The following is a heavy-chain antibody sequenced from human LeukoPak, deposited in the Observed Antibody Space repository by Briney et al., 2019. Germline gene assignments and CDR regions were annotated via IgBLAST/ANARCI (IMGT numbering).Heavy chain of an antibody. CDR1: GFTFSIYS. CDR3: ARDYDSSGFYDY. V-gene: IGHV3-21*01. D-gene: IGHD3-22*01. CDR2: IRSSKNL. J-gene: IGHJ4*02. Sequence: GGSLRLSCAASGFTFSIYSMNWVRQAPGKGLEWVSSIRSSKNLNYAKPVKGRFTISRDNAKYSLYLQMNSLRAEDTAVYYCARDYDSSGFYDYWGQGTLVTVSS.